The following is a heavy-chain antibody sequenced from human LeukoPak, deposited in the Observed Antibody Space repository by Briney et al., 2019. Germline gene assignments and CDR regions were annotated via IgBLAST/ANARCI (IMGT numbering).Heavy chain of an antibody. Sequence: GGSLRLSCAASGFTFSSYVMHWVRQAPGKGLEWVAFIRYDGSNKYYSDSVKGRFTISRDNSKNTLYLQMNNLRAEDTAIYYCAKAANYDILTGYYLDYWGQGTLVTVSS. CDR1: GFTFSSYV. CDR2: IRYDGSNK. V-gene: IGHV3-30*02. CDR3: AKAANYDILTGYYLDY. D-gene: IGHD3-9*01. J-gene: IGHJ4*02.